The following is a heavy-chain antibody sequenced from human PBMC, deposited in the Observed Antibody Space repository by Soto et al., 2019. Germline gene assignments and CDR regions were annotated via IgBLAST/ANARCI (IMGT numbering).Heavy chain of an antibody. CDR1: GGSFSGYY. V-gene: IGHV4-34*01. Sequence: KPSETLSLTCAVYGGSFSGYYWSWIRQPPGKGLEWIGEINHSGSTNYNPSLKSRVTISVDTSKNQFSLKLSSVTAADTAVYYCARSRGSSGWYVRWFDPWGQGTLVTVSS. D-gene: IGHD6-19*01. J-gene: IGHJ5*02. CDR2: INHSGST. CDR3: ARSRGSSGWYVRWFDP.